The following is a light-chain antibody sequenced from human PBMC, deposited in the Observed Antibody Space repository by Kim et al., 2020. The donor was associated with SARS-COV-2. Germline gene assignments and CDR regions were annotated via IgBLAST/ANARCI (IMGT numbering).Light chain of an antibody. CDR1: QSIDRD. CDR2: DSS. J-gene: IGKJ1*01. CDR3: QHYNAWPPWT. V-gene: IGKV3-15*01. Sequence: VSLGDGATLSCRASQSIDRDLAGYQQKPGQPPRLLIYDSSTRAPGIPARFRGSGSGTEFTLTINSLQSEDLAVYYCQHYNAWPPWTFGRGTKLEI.